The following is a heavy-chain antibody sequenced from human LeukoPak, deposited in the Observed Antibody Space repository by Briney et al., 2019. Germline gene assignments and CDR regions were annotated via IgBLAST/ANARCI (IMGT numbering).Heavy chain of an antibody. Sequence: GGSLRLSCEVYGFTVSNNYMSWARQAPGKGLEWVSVIYSGGRTYYADSVKGRFTISRDNAKNSLYLQMNSLRAEDTAVYYCARDERMSRSSWFDPWGQGNLVTVSS. CDR3: ARDERMSRSSWFDP. D-gene: IGHD6-13*01. V-gene: IGHV3-66*01. J-gene: IGHJ5*02. CDR1: GFTVSNNY. CDR2: IYSGGRT.